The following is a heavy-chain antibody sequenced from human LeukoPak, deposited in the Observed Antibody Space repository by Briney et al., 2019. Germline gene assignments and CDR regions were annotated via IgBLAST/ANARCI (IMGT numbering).Heavy chain of an antibody. Sequence: GASVKVSCKASGYTFTSYGISWVRQAPGQGLEWMGWISAYNGNTNYAQKLQGRVTMTTDTSTSTAYMELRSLRSDDTAVYYCARVPAAIHLNWFDPWGQGTLVTVSS. CDR2: ISAYNGNT. CDR3: ARVPAAIHLNWFDP. J-gene: IGHJ5*02. CDR1: GYTFTSYG. V-gene: IGHV1-18*04. D-gene: IGHD2-2*02.